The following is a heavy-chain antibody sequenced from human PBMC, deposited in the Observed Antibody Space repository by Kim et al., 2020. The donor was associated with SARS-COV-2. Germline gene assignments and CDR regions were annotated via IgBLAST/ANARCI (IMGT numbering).Heavy chain of an antibody. V-gene: IGHV4-59*13. CDR1: GASFSDYY. CDR2: VYNSGST. CDR3: ASSPDSYTREDSFDV. J-gene: IGHJ3*01. Sequence: SETLSLTCSVSGASFSDYYWNWIRQSPGKQMEWIGCVYNSGSTKYNPSVESRVSMSVDTSKKQFSVRLTSVTAADTAMYYCASSPDSYTREDSFDVWGLGTMVIVSA. D-gene: IGHD3-22*01.